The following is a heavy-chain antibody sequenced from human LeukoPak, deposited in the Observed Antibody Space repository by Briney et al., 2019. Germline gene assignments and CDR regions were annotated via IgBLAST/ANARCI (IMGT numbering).Heavy chain of an antibody. CDR1: GDSISSSSYY. Sequence: SETLSLTCTVSGDSISSSSYYWGWIRQPPGKGLEWIGSIYSSGSTYYNLSLKSRVTISVDTSKNQFSLILSSVTAADTAVYYCARLPYSSSWYGIYYFDYWGQGTLVTVSS. J-gene: IGHJ4*02. CDR2: IYSSGST. CDR3: ARLPYSSSWYGIYYFDY. D-gene: IGHD6-13*01. V-gene: IGHV4-39*01.